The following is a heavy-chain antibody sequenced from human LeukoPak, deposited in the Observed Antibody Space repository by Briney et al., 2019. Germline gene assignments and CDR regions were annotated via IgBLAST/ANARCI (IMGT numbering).Heavy chain of an antibody. CDR3: AKDARDGYKYYFDY. Sequence: GGSLRLSCAASGFTFSSYGMHWARQASGKGLEWVAVIWYDGSNKYYADSVKGRFTISRDNSKNTLYLQMNSLRAEDTAVYYCAKDARDGYKYYFDYWGQGTLVTVSS. CDR1: GFTFSSYG. V-gene: IGHV3-33*06. D-gene: IGHD5-24*01. J-gene: IGHJ4*02. CDR2: IWYDGSNK.